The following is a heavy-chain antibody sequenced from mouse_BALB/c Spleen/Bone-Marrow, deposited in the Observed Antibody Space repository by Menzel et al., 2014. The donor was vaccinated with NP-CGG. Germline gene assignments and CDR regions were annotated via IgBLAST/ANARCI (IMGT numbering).Heavy chain of an antibody. V-gene: IGHV10-1*02. CDR2: IRSKSNNYAT. Sequence: EVQLVESGGGSVQPKGSLKISCAASGFTFNTYAMNWVRQAPGKGLEWVARIRSKSNNYATYYVDSVKDRFTVSRDDSQSMLYLQMNNLRTEDTAMYYCVTYYDYDLYAMDYWGQGTSVTVSS. CDR3: VTYYDYDLYAMDY. J-gene: IGHJ4*01. CDR1: GFTFNTYA. D-gene: IGHD2-4*01.